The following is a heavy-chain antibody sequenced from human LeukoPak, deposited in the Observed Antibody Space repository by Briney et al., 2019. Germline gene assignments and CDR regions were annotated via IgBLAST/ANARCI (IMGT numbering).Heavy chain of an antibody. J-gene: IGHJ4*02. CDR2: INPNIGGA. CDR1: GYTLTGFH. Sequence: ASVKVSCKASGYTLTGFHVHWVRQAPRQGLEWMGWINPNIGGAHSTNKFQGRVTMTRDTSISTVYMELSRLTSDDTAVYYCARERRGMSGSEDYWGQGTLVTVSS. D-gene: IGHD3-10*01. V-gene: IGHV1-2*02. CDR3: ARERRGMSGSEDY.